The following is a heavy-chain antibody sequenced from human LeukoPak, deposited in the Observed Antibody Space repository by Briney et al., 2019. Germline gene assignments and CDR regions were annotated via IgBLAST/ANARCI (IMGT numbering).Heavy chain of an antibody. CDR2: AYYRPKWLY. CDR1: GDSVSFNIDV. Sequence: SQTLSLTCAISGDSVSFNIDVWNWIRQSPSRGLEWLGRAYYRPKWLYDYAVSVKSRLTITPDTAKNQFSLQLNSVTPEDSAVYFCVRDANWGLDALDIWGQGTMVTVSS. V-gene: IGHV6-1*01. D-gene: IGHD7-27*01. J-gene: IGHJ3*02. CDR3: VRDANWGLDALDI.